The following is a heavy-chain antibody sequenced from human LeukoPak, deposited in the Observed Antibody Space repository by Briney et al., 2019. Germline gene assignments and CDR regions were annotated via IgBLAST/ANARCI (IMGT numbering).Heavy chain of an antibody. CDR3: ARDQWPTENYYDSSGYYYDY. CDR2: IYSDNT. CDR1: GFTVSSNS. D-gene: IGHD3-22*01. J-gene: IGHJ4*02. V-gene: IGHV3-53*01. Sequence: PGGSLRLSCTVSGFTVSSNSMSWVRQAPGKGLEWVSFIYSDNTHYSDSVKGRFTISRDNSKNTLYLQMNSLRAEDTAVYYCARDQWPTENYYDSSGYYYDYWGQGTLVTVSS.